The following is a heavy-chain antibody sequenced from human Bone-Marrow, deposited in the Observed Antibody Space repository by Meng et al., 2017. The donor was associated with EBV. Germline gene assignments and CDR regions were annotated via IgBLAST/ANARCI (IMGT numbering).Heavy chain of an antibody. CDR3: ARDLRGYFDY. D-gene: IGHD3-10*01. CDR1: GLTFRSYT. V-gene: IGHV3-30-3*01. Sequence: GRWVEVGGGVSQPGRSLVPTRRSPGLTFRSYTMPWVREAAGKGLEWVAGISYDGSNKYYADSVKGRFTISRDNSKNTLYLQMNSLRAEDTAVYYCARDLRGYFDYWGQGTLVTVSS. CDR2: ISYDGSNK. J-gene: IGHJ4*02.